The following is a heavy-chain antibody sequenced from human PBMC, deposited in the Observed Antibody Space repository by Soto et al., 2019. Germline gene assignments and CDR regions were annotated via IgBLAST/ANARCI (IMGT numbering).Heavy chain of an antibody. D-gene: IGHD1-26*01. CDR1: GFTFSSYS. CDR2: ISSSSSYI. CDR3: ASRLKVGATIQTPTMGFDP. V-gene: IGHV3-21*01. Sequence: GGSLRLSCAASGFTFSSYSMNWVRQAPGKGLEWVSSISSSSSYIYYADSVKGRFTISRDNAKNSLYLQMNSLRAEDTAVYYCASRLKVGATIQTPTMGFDPWGQGTLVTVSS. J-gene: IGHJ5*02.